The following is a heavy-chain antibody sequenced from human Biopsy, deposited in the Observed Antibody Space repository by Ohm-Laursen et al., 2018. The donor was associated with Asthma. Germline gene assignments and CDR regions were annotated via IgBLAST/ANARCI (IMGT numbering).Heavy chain of an antibody. CDR1: GYTFNSAG. CDR2: ISVYNGNT. Sequence: ASVKVSCKPSGYTFNSAGITWVRQAPGQGLEWMGWISVYNGNTKVAQKLQDRVTMITDTSTSTACMELRSLRSDDTAVYFCARAVDYSHYYGIGVWGQGTTVTVS. CDR3: ARAVDYSHYYGIGV. D-gene: IGHD3-10*01. J-gene: IGHJ6*02. V-gene: IGHV1-18*01.